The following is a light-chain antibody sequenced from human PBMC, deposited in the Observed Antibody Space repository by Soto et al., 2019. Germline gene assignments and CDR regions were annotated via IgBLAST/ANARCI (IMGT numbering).Light chain of an antibody. CDR3: QQFNSYPLT. J-gene: IGKJ4*01. CDR1: QGISSA. Sequence: AIQLTQSPSSLSASVGDRVTIPCRASQGISSALAWYQQKPGKAPKLLIYEASSLESGVPSRFSGSGSGTDFTLTISSLQPEDFATYDCQQFNSYPLTFGGGTKVEIK. V-gene: IGKV1-13*02. CDR2: EAS.